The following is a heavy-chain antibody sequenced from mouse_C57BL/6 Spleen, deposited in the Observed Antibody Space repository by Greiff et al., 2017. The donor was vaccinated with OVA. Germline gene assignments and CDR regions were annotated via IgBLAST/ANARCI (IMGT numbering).Heavy chain of an antibody. CDR1: GYTFTDYY. V-gene: IGHV1-76*01. CDR3: ARECSGNYEAWFAY. Sequence: QVHVKQSGAELVRPGASVKLSCKASGYTFTDYYINWVKQRPGQGLEWIARIYPGSGNTYYNEKFKGKATLTAEKSSSTAYMQLSSLTSEDSAVYFCARECSGNYEAWFAYWGQGTLVTVSA. D-gene: IGHD2-1*01. J-gene: IGHJ3*01. CDR2: IYPGSGNT.